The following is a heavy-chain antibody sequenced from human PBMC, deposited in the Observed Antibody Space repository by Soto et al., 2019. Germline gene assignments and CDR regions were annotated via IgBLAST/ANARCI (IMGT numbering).Heavy chain of an antibody. V-gene: IGHV4-39*01. CDR1: GGSISSSNYY. J-gene: IGHJ5*02. CDR2: IYYSGST. CDR3: ATQEVGGSYVYTFDP. Sequence: SETLSLTCTVSGGSISSSNYYWGWIRQPPGKGLEWIGSIYYSGSTYYNPSLKSRVTISVDTSKNQFSLKLSSVTAADTAVYYCATQEVGGSYVYTFDPWGQGTLVTLSS. D-gene: IGHD1-26*01.